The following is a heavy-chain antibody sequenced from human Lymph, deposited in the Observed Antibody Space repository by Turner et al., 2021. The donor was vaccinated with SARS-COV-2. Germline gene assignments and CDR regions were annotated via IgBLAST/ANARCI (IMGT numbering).Heavy chain of an antibody. CDR2: IHYSGST. V-gene: IGHV4-59*08. D-gene: IGHD6-19*01. CDR3: ARHGFSGWYGGGMGV. J-gene: IGHJ6*02. CDR1: GGSISISN. Sequence: QVQLQESGPGLVRPSETLSLTCPVSGGSISISNWCWIRQPPGKGLEWIGYIHYSGSTNYNLSLKGRVTISVDTSKNQFSLKLSSVTAADTAVYYCARHGFSGWYGGGMGVWGQGTTVTVSS.